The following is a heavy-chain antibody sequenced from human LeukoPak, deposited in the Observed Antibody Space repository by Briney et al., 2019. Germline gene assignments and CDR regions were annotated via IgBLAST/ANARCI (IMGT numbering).Heavy chain of an antibody. D-gene: IGHD6-13*01. CDR2: TSYDGSDK. CDR1: GFIFSSYG. J-gene: IGHJ4*02. CDR3: AKDLTRVYSSSWYVDY. V-gene: IGHV3-30*18. Sequence: PGGPLRLPCAASGFIFSSYGMHGVRQAPGKGLEWMAVTSYDGSDKYYADSVKGRFTISRDNSKNTLHLQMNSLRAEDTAVYYCAKDLTRVYSSSWYVDYWGQGTLVTVSS.